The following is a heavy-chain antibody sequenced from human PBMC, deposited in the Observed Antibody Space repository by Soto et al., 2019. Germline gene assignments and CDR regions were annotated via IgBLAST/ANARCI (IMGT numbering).Heavy chain of an antibody. CDR3: ARGERQQQRDT. V-gene: IGHV4-34*01. Sequence: PSETLSLTCTVSGGSISGYYWSWIRQHPGKGLEWIGEIYHSGNTNYNPSLKSRVILSVDKSKNQFFLKVNSVTAADTAVYYCARGERQQQRDTWGRGILVTVSS. CDR1: GGSISGYY. CDR2: IYHSGNT. D-gene: IGHD6-13*01. J-gene: IGHJ5*02.